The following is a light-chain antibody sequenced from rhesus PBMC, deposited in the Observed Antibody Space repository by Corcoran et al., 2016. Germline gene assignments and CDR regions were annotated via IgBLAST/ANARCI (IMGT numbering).Light chain of an antibody. J-gene: IGKJ2*01. CDR3: QQYNSRPHT. CDR2: TAS. V-gene: IGKV1-22*01. Sequence: DIQMTQSPSSLSASVGDTVTITCRASQGVSDWLAWYLQKPGKAPNLLMYTASSLPRGVPSRFSGSGSGTDFTLTISSLQSEGFATYYCQQYNSRPHTFGQGTKVEIK. CDR1: QGVSDW.